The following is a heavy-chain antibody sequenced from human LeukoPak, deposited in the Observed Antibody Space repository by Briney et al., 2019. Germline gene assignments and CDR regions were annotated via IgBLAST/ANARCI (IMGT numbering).Heavy chain of an antibody. Sequence: PSETLSLTCTVSGGSISSYSWSWIRQPAGKGLEWIGRIYTSRSTKYNPSLTSRVTMSVDTSKNQFSLKLRSVTAADTAVYYCARAVHCSGGSCYFDYWGQGTLVTVSS. D-gene: IGHD2-15*01. CDR2: IYTSRST. CDR3: ARAVHCSGGSCYFDY. CDR1: GGSISSYS. J-gene: IGHJ4*02. V-gene: IGHV4-4*07.